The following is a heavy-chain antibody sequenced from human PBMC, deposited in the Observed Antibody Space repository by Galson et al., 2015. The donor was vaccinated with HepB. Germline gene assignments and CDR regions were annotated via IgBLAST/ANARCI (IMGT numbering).Heavy chain of an antibody. CDR2: ITAGGDAI. J-gene: IGHJ6*02. D-gene: IGHD3-10*01. CDR3: ARDRVPSGDAYYYAMDV. V-gene: IGHV3-23*01. Sequence: SLRLSCAASEVTFGTFAMTWVRQSAGKGLEWVSTITAGGDAIDYADSVKGRFTPSRDNSKNTLFLQMSSLRHEDTAVYYCARDRVPSGDAYYYAMDVWGQGTTVTVS. CDR1: EVTFGTFA.